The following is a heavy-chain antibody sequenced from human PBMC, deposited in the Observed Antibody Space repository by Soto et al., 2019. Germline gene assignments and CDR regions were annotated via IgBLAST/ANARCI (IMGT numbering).Heavy chain of an antibody. Sequence: PGESLKISCRTSGYKFTSYWIAWVRQMPGKGLEWMGIIFPSDSDTRYSPSFQGQVTISADRSTSTVFLQWASLKASDTAVYFCARKDKTGYFNGFDPWGKGTLGTVSS. J-gene: IGHJ5*02. V-gene: IGHV5-51*01. D-gene: IGHD5-18*01. CDR2: IFPSDSDT. CDR3: ARKDKTGYFNGFDP. CDR1: GYKFTSYW.